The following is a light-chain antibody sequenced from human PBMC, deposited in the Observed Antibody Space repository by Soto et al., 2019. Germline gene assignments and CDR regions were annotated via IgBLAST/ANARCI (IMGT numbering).Light chain of an antibody. CDR2: AAS. V-gene: IGKV3-15*01. CDR1: QSVGIN. J-gene: IGKJ2*01. CDR3: LQYNDWPPGGA. Sequence: ETVMTQSPATLSVSPGERITLSCRASQSVGINLAWYQQKPGQAPRLLIYAASSRATSIPARFIGDGSGTEFTLTISSLQSEDFAVYYCLQYNDWPPGGAFGQGTKLEIK.